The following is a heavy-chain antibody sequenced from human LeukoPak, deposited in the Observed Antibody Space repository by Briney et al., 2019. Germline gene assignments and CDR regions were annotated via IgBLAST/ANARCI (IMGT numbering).Heavy chain of an antibody. D-gene: IGHD6-6*01. CDR2: IYYTGST. J-gene: IGHJ4*02. CDR3: ARHRAYSSSSPFDY. Sequence: PSETLSLTCSVSGGSISSLYRSWIRQPPGKGLEWIGYIYYTGSTNYNPALTSRVTMFVDMSKNQFSLRLSSVTAADTAVYYCARHRAYSSSSPFDYWGQGTLVTLSS. CDR1: GGSISSLY. V-gene: IGHV4-59*08.